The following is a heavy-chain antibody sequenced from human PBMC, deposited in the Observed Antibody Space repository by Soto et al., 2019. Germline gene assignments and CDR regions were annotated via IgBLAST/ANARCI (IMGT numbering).Heavy chain of an antibody. CDR1: GLTVSGKKY. CDR3: ATWHEREHAYDV. CDR2: LYDVDGA. Sequence: DVQLVESGGGLMQPGESLRLSCAASGLTVSGKKYVAWVRQAPGKGLEWVSALYDVDGAFYADSVKGRFTTSSDSAKTTVYLQMNGLRPDDTAVYYCATWHEREHAYDVWGQGTTVTVSS. V-gene: IGHV3-53*01. D-gene: IGHD1-1*01. J-gene: IGHJ3*01.